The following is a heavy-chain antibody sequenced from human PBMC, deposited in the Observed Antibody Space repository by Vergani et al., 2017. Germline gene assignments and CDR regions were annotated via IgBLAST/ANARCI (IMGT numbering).Heavy chain of an antibody. CDR2: VNQDGSEK. D-gene: IGHD3-10*01. CDR3: VRVPLIRRGSGNYGINNYHGMDV. J-gene: IGHJ6*02. V-gene: IGHV3-7*01. Sequence: EGQLVESGGDWVQRGGSLRLSCAASGFISSSYWMSWVRQAPGKGLEWVANVNQDGSEKYYVDSVRGRFTISRDNAKNSIYLQMNSLRAEDTAVYFCVRVPLIRRGSGNYGINNYHGMDVWGQGTTVIVYS. CDR1: GFISSSYW.